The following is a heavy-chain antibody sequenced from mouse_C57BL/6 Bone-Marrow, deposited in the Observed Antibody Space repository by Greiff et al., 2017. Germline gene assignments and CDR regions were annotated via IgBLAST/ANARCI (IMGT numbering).Heavy chain of an antibody. CDR3: ARSSGYDGYYVAY. CDR2: IDPANGNT. Sequence: VQLQQSVAELVRPGASVKLSCTASGFNIKNTYMHWVKQRPEQGLEWIGRIDPANGNTKYAPKFQGKATLTADTSSNTAYLQLSRLTSEDTAIYYCARSSGYDGYYVAYWGQGTLVTVSA. CDR1: GFNIKNTY. D-gene: IGHD2-3*01. J-gene: IGHJ3*01. V-gene: IGHV14-3*01.